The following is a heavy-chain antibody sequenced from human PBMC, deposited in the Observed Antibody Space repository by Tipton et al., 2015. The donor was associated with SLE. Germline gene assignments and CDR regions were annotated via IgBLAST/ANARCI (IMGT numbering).Heavy chain of an antibody. D-gene: IGHD2-21*01. Sequence: TLSLTCTVSGGSISSGHYYWSWIRQPPGKGLEWIGYIYYSGSTYYNPSLKSRVTISVDTSKNQFSLKLSSVTAADTAVYYCARGGGGDTSWFAPWGQGTLVTVSS. CDR1: GGSISSGHYY. V-gene: IGHV4-30-4*01. CDR2: IYYSGST. CDR3: ARGGGGDTSWFAP. J-gene: IGHJ5*02.